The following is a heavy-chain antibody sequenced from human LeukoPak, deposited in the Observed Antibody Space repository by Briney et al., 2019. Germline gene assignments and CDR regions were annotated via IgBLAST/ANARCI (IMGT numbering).Heavy chain of an antibody. CDR2: IYPGDSDT. Sequence: GASLKISCKGSGSSFTSHWIGWVRQMPGKGLEWMGIIYPGDSDTRYSPSFQGQVTISADRSISTAFLQWSSLKASDTAMYYCARRLGTAAIDIWGQGTMVTVSS. CDR1: GSSFTSHW. V-gene: IGHV5-51*01. D-gene: IGHD1-14*01. J-gene: IGHJ3*02. CDR3: ARRLGTAAIDI.